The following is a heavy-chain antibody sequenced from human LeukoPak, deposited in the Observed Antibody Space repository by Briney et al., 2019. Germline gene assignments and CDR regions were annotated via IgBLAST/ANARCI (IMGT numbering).Heavy chain of an antibody. V-gene: IGHV4-4*07. J-gene: IGHJ4*02. CDR3: ARGGKATVVTM. CDR1: GGSINSYY. Sequence: SETLSLTCTVSGGSINSYYWSWIRQPAGKGLEWIGRIYSSGSTNYNPSLKSRVSMSVHTSKNQFSLKLTSVTAADTAVYYCARGGKATVVTMWGQGILVTVSS. CDR2: IYSSGST. D-gene: IGHD4-23*01.